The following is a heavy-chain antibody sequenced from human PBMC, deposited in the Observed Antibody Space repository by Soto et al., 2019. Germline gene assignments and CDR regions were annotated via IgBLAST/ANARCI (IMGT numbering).Heavy chain of an antibody. CDR3: AKGTTAVYCFDL. J-gene: IGHJ4*02. D-gene: IGHD2-15*01. CDR2: ISATGGSA. V-gene: IGHV3-23*01. CDR1: GFTFSSYA. Sequence: DVQLLESGGGLVQPGGSLRLSCAASGFTFSSYAMSWVRQAPGKGLEWVSAISATGGSAFYADSVKGRFTISRDNSKNTVFLQIDSLVTEYTAVYYCAKGTTAVYCFDLWGQGTLVTVSS.